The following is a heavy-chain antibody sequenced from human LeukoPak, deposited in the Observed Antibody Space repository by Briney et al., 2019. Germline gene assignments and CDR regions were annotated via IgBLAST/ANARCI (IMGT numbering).Heavy chain of an antibody. Sequence: PGGTLRLSCAASGFTFSTYAMTWVRQAPGKGLEWVSTISSSGDGTYYADSVKGRFTISRDNSKNTLYLQMNSLRAEDTALYYCAKETIKYIYGPGAFDIWGQGTLVTVSS. CDR2: ISSSGDGT. V-gene: IGHV3-23*01. D-gene: IGHD5-18*01. CDR3: AKETIKYIYGPGAFDI. CDR1: GFTFSTYA. J-gene: IGHJ3*02.